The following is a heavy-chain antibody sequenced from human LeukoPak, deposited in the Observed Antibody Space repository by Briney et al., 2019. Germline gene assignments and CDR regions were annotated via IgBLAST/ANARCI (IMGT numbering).Heavy chain of an antibody. CDR3: AGEVTDKYSSGWYVGWFDP. CDR2: TYYRSKWYN. V-gene: IGHV6-1*01. D-gene: IGHD6-19*01. CDR1: GDSVSSNSAA. J-gene: IGHJ5*02. Sequence: SQTLSLTCAISGDSVSSNSAAWNWIRQSPSRGLEWLGRTYYRSKWYNDYAVSVKSRITINPDTSKNQFSLQLNSVTPEDTAVYYCAGEVTDKYSSGWYVGWFDPWGQGTLVTVSS.